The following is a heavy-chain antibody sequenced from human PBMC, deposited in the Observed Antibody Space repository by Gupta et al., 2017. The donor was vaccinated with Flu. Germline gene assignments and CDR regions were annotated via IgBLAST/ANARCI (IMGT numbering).Heavy chain of an antibody. CDR3: TRLGGFTVGYNWFDP. CDR1: SGSY. D-gene: IGHD4-4*01. V-gene: IGHV4-34*01. J-gene: IGHJ5*02. Sequence: SGSYWSWIRQPPGKGPEWIGEIDHRGGTNYNPSLKSRVTMSVDTSKNQFSLNLYSVTAADTAIYYCTRLGGFTVGYNWFDPWGQGTLVTVSS. CDR2: IDHRGGT.